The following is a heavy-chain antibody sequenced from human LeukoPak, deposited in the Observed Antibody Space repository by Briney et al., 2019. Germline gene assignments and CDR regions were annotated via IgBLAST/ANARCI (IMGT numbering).Heavy chain of an antibody. D-gene: IGHD1-26*01. CDR3: TSYSGHTQYYFDY. Sequence: GGSLRLSCTASGFTFGDYAMSWVRQAPGKGLEWVGFIRSKAYGWTTEYAASVKGRFTISRDDSKSIAYLQMNSLKTEDTAVYYSTSYSGHTQYYFDYWGQGTLVTVSS. CDR1: GFTFGDYA. CDR2: IRSKAYGWTT. J-gene: IGHJ4*02. V-gene: IGHV3-49*04.